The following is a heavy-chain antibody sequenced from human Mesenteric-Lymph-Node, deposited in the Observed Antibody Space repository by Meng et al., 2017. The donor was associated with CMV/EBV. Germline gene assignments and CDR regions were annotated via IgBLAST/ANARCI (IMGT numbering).Heavy chain of an antibody. D-gene: IGHD2-2*02. CDR2: IGWNSGSI. V-gene: IGHV3-9*01. CDR1: GFTFDAYA. J-gene: IGHJ4*02. Sequence: GGSLRLSCAASGFTFDAYAMHWVRQAPGKGLEWVSGIGWNSGSIGYADSVKGRFAISRDNAKNSLYLQMNSLRAEDTALYYCAKDGLRFCSTISCYTLDYWGQGTLVTVSS. CDR3: AKDGLRFCSTISCYTLDY.